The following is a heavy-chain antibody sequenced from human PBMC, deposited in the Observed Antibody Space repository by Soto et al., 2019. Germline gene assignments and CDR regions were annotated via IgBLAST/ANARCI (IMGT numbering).Heavy chain of an antibody. J-gene: IGHJ4*02. CDR3: ANHSTRNNGLSYFDY. CDR2: IYYSGST. V-gene: IGHV4-59*08. D-gene: IGHD3-16*01. CDR1: GGSVSSYY. Sequence: SETLSLTCTVFGGSVSSYYWSWIRQSPGKGLEWIGYIYYSGSTKYKPSLVSRVTISVDTSKNQFSLKVSSATAADTAVYYCANHSTRNNGLSYFDYWGRGPLVTVSS.